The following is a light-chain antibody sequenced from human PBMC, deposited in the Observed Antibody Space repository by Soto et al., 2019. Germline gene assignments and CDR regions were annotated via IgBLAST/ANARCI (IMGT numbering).Light chain of an antibody. Sequence: DIQMAQSPSARSASVGDRVTIGCRASQTISSWLAWYQQKPGKAPKLLIYKASTLKSGVPSRFSGSGSGTEFTLTISRLQPEDFATYYCQQLNSYPITFGQGTRLEIK. CDR2: KAS. CDR1: QTISSW. V-gene: IGKV1-5*03. J-gene: IGKJ5*01. CDR3: QQLNSYPIT.